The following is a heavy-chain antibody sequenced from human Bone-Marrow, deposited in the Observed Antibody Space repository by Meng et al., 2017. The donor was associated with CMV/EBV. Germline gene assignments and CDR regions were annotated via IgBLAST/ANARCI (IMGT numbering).Heavy chain of an antibody. Sequence: GGSLRLSCAASGFTFSSYSMNWVRQAPGKGPKGVSSISSSSSYIYYAESLKGRFTISRDNAKKLLYLQMDSLTAGDTAVYYCAREGGRPVGWNSRNGFDIWGQGTRVTVSS. J-gene: IGHJ3*02. CDR3: AREGGRPVGWNSRNGFDI. V-gene: IGHV3-21*01. CDR2: ISSSSSYI. D-gene: IGHD1-7*01. CDR1: GFTFSSYS.